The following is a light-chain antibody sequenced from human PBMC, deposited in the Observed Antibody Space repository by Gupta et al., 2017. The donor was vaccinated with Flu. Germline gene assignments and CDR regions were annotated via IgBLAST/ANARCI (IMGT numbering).Light chain of an antibody. CDR3: HQDNTAPRT. V-gene: IGKV3-20*01. CDR2: AAS. Sequence: GTLSLSPGERATLSCRASQTMTNRDLAWYQQKPGQAPRLLIFAASSRATGVPDRFSGSGSGTDFTLTISRLEPEDFAVYFCHQDNTAPRTFGQGTRVEI. CDR1: QTMTNRD. J-gene: IGKJ1*01.